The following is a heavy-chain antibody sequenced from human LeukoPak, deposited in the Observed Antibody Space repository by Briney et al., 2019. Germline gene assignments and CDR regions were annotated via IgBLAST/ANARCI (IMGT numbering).Heavy chain of an antibody. CDR2: INENGGEK. Sequence: GGSLRLSCAVSGFTFSDYWMNWVRQAPGKGLEWVASINENGGEKSYVDSVKGRFTISRDNPKNSLYLQMSSLRAEDTAVYYCARDGTAAGLYFDLWGQGTLVTVSS. CDR3: ARDGTAAGLYFDL. V-gene: IGHV3-7*01. J-gene: IGHJ4*01. D-gene: IGHD6-13*01. CDR1: GFTFSDYW.